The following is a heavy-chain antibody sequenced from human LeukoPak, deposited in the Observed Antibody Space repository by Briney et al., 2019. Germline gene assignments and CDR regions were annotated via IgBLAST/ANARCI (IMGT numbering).Heavy chain of an antibody. J-gene: IGHJ6*02. Sequence: GGSLRLSCAASGFNFASNWMHWVRQTPGKGLMWVSRINSGGSGTSYADSVEGRFTISRDNAKNSLYLQMNSLRAEGTAVYYCARDSTITTPSLYYYGMDVWGQGTTVTVSS. D-gene: IGHD5/OR15-5a*01. CDR3: ARDSTITTPSLYYYGMDV. CDR2: INSGGSGT. CDR1: GFNFASNW. V-gene: IGHV3-74*01.